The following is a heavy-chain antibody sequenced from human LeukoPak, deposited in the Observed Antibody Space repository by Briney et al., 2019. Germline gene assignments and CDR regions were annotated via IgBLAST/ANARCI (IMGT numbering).Heavy chain of an antibody. CDR1: GGSISSYY. D-gene: IGHD2-8*01. J-gene: IGHJ6*02. V-gene: IGHV4-59*01. CDR2: IHYSGST. CDR3: ARVVPYYYGMDV. Sequence: PSETLSLTCTVSGGSISSYYWSWIRQPPGKGLEWIGYIHYSGSTNYNPSLKSRVTISVDTSKNQFSLKLSSVTAADTAVYYCARVVPYYYGMDVWGQGTTVTVSS.